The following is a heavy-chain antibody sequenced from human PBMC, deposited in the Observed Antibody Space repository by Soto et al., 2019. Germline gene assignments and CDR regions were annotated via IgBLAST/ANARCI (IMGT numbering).Heavy chain of an antibody. CDR1: GGTFSSYA. CDR3: APHYYGSGSYQA. D-gene: IGHD3-10*01. CDR2: IIPIFGTA. V-gene: IGHV1-69*13. Sequence: SVKVSCKASGGTFSSYAISWVRQAPGQGLEWMGGIIPIFGTANYAQKFQGRVTITADESTSTAYMELSSLRSEDTAVYYCAPHYYGSGSYQAWGQGTLVTVSS. J-gene: IGHJ5*02.